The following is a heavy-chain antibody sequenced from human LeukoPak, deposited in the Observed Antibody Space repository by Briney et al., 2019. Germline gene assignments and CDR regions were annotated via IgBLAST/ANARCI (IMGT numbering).Heavy chain of an antibody. D-gene: IGHD6-6*01. CDR3: ARREHSSSEDY. CDR2: IYYSGST. V-gene: IGHV4-39*01. Sequence: SGALSLTRPVSGGSISRSSYYWGWVRPPPGKGLEWIGSIYYSGSTYYNPSLKSRVTISVDTSKNQFSLKLSSVTAADTAVYYCARREHSSSEDYWGQGTLVTVSS. CDR1: GGSISRSSYY. J-gene: IGHJ4*02.